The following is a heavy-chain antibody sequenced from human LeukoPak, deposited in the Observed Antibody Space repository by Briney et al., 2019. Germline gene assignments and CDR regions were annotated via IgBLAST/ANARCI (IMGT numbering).Heavy chain of an antibody. V-gene: IGHV3-30*18. J-gene: IGHJ4*02. CDR2: ISHDGSNK. CDR1: GFTFSSYG. D-gene: IGHD3-10*01. CDR3: AKAYSVWFGELLFDY. Sequence: GRSLRLSCAASGFTFSSYGMHWVRQAPGKGLEWVAVISHDGSNKYYADSVKGRFTISRDNSKNTLYLQMNSLRAEDTAVYYCAKAYSVWFGELLFDYWGQGTLVTVSS.